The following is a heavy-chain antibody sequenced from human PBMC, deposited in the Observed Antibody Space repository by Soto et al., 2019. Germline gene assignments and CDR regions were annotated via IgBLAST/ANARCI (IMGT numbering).Heavy chain of an antibody. Sequence: ASVKVSCKASGGTFSSYAISWVRQAPGQGLEWMGGIIPIFGTANYAQKFQGRVTITADESTSTAYMELSSLRSEDTAVYYCARVNVTTVTTFDYWGRGTLVTVSS. V-gene: IGHV1-69*13. D-gene: IGHD4-17*01. J-gene: IGHJ4*02. CDR2: IIPIFGTA. CDR3: ARVNVTTVTTFDY. CDR1: GGTFSSYA.